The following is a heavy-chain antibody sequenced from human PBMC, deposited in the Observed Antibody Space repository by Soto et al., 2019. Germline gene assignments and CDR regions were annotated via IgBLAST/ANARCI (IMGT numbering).Heavy chain of an antibody. CDR2: ISGSGGST. Sequence: LSLSCAASRFTFSSYAMSWVRQAPGKGLEWVSAISGSGGSTYYADSVKGRFTIYRDNSKNTLYLQVNSLRAEDTAVYYCSKDFRGYYYFWSSYSPRYYYYCMDFWGQGTTVTVSS. V-gene: IGHV3-23*01. J-gene: IGHJ6*02. D-gene: IGHD3-3*01. CDR1: RFTFSSYA. CDR3: SKDFRGYYYFWSSYSPRYYYYCMDF.